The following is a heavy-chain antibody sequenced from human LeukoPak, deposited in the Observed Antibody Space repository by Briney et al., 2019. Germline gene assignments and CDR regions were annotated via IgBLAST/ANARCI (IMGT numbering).Heavy chain of an antibody. CDR1: GFTLSSGW. Sequence: RSGGSLRLSCAASGFTLSSGWMHWVRQAPGKGLEWVGRIKSKTDGGTTDYAAPVKGRFTISRDDSKNTLYLQMNSLKTEDTAVYYCTTPLITMIASLGGIDYWGQGTLVTVSS. J-gene: IGHJ4*02. D-gene: IGHD3-22*01. CDR3: TTPLITMIASLGGIDY. V-gene: IGHV3-15*07. CDR2: IKSKTDGGTT.